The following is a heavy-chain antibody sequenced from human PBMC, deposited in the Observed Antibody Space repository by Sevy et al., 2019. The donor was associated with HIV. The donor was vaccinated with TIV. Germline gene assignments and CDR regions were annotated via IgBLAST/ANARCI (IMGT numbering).Heavy chain of an antibody. CDR1: GYAFAGFW. CDR2: INPDGGTT. V-gene: IGHV1-46*01. D-gene: IGHD1-1*01. Sequence: ASVKVSCKASGYAFAGFWIRWVRQAPGQGLEWMGVINPDGGTTRIAQRFQGRVSLTGDTSTSTVYMEMNSLKSDDTAVFYCARSRGTGNFDYWGLGTLVTVSS. CDR3: ARSRGTGNFDY. J-gene: IGHJ4*02.